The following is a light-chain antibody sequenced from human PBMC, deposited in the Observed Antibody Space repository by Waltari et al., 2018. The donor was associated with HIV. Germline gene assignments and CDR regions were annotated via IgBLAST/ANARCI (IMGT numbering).Light chain of an antibody. J-gene: IGKJ1*01. V-gene: IGKV3-15*01. CDR1: QSVSSN. CDR2: GAS. CDR3: QQYNNWPPWT. Sequence: EIVMTPSPATPSFSPGERATLPCRASQSVSSNLAWYQQKPGQAPRLLIYGASTRATGIPARFSGSGSGTEFTLTISSLQSEDFAVYYCQQYNNWPPWTFGQGTKVEIK.